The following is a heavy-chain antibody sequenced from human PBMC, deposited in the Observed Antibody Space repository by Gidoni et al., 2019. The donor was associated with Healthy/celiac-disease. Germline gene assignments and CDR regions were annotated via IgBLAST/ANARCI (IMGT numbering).Heavy chain of an antibody. V-gene: IGHV3-11*01. CDR3: ARVIPWLELSSGGMDV. D-gene: IGHD1-7*01. CDR1: GFTVSDYS. Sequence: QVQLVESGGGLVKPGGSRRLAWPASGFTVSDYSMSWIRQAPGKGLEWVSCISSSGGTIYYAASVKGRFTISRDNAKNSLYLQMNSLRAEDTAVYYCARVIPWLELSSGGMDVWGQGTTVTVSS. CDR2: ISSSGGTI. J-gene: IGHJ6*02.